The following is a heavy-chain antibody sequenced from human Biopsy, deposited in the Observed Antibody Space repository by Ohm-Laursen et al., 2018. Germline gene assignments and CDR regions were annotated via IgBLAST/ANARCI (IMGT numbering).Heavy chain of an antibody. J-gene: IGHJ4*02. CDR2: ISGNSDII. CDR3: ALAAAQTVTHFDY. D-gene: IGHD4-17*01. CDR1: GFTFSSYA. V-gene: IGHV3-23*01. Sequence: PSETLSLTCAASGFTFSSYAMTWFRQAPGKGLEWVSTISGNSDIIYDTDSVKGRFTISRDNSKNTLYLQMNSLRADDTAVYYCALAAAQTVTHFDYWGQGTLVTVSS.